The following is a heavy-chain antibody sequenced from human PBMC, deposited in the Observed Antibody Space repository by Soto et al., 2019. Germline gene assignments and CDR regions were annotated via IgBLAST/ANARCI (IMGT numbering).Heavy chain of an antibody. CDR3: ARWDDYGGYDAILLAFDI. CDR1: GYTFTSYA. J-gene: IGHJ3*02. D-gene: IGHD4-17*01. V-gene: IGHV1-3*01. Sequence: QVQLVQSGAEVKKPGASVKVSCKASGYTFTSYAMHWVRQAPGQRLEWMGWINAGNGNTKYSQKFQGRVTISRVTSAETAYVELSSLRSADTAVYYCARWDDYGGYDAILLAFDIWGQGTLVTVSS. CDR2: INAGNGNT.